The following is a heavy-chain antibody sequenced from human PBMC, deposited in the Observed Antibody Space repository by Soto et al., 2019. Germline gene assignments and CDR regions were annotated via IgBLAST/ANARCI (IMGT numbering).Heavy chain of an antibody. J-gene: IGHJ6*02. V-gene: IGHV4-34*01. CDR1: GGSFSGYY. CDR2: INHSGST. CDR3: ARGGTYDSICYYSLSGYSYYYRLDV. D-gene: IGHD3-22*01. Sequence: EILCLTCAVYGGSFSGYYWSWIRQPPGKELEWIGEINHSGSTNYNPSLKRRVTISVDTSKNQFSLKLSSVTAADTAAYYCARGGTYDSICYYSLSGYSYYYRLDVFCQWISVT.